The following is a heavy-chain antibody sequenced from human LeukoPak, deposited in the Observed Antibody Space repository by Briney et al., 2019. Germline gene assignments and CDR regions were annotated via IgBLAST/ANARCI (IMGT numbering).Heavy chain of an antibody. D-gene: IGHD3-16*01. V-gene: IGHV3-13*01. J-gene: IGHJ3*01. Sequence: AGGSLTLSCTASGFTFCSYDMHWLPPVIGKGLEWVSVIGTGGDTYYPASAEGRFTISSNNAKNFLYLQMSSLRVGDTAVYHCARGGNYDDESANDAFDVWGQGTMVTVSS. CDR1: GFTFCSYD. CDR2: IGTGGDT. CDR3: ARGGNYDDESANDAFDV.